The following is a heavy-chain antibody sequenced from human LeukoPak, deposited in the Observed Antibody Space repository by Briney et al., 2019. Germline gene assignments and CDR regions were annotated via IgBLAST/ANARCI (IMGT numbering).Heavy chain of an antibody. CDR1: GFTFSSYA. J-gene: IGHJ3*02. CDR2: ISYDGSNK. V-gene: IGHV3-30*04. Sequence: GRSLRLSCAASGFTFSSYAMHWVRQAPGKGLEWVAVISYDGSNKYYADSVKGRFTISRDNPKNTLYLQMNSLRAEDTAVYYCARDAAPPYCGGDCYSWAFDIWGQGTMVTVSS. CDR3: ARDAAPPYCGGDCYSWAFDI. D-gene: IGHD2-21*02.